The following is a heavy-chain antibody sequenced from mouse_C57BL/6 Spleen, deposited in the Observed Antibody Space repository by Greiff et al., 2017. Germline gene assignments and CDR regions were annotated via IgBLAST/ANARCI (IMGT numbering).Heavy chain of an antibody. CDR2: IWTGGGT. J-gene: IGHJ3*01. V-gene: IGHV2-9-1*01. Sequence: QVQLKESGPGLVAPSQSLSITCTVSGFSLTSYAISWVRQPPGKGLEWLGVIWTGGGTNYNSALKSRMSISKDNSKTQVFLKMNSRQTDDTARYYCARGDYDSAWFAYWGQGTLVTVSA. D-gene: IGHD2-4*01. CDR3: ARGDYDSAWFAY. CDR1: GFSLTSYA.